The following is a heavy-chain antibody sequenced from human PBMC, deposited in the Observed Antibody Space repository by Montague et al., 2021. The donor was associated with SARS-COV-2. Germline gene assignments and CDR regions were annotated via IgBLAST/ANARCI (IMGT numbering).Heavy chain of an antibody. CDR2: VYYTGGT. CDR3: ARAGGGSSYNYYGLDV. J-gene: IGHJ6*02. CDR1: GGSINSFY. D-gene: IGHD2-15*01. V-gene: IGHV4-59*01. Sequence: SETLSLTCSISGGSINSFYWNWIRQSPGKGLEWIGYVYYTGGTNHNPSPKSRATISVDTSKNQFSLTVGSVTAADTAVYYCARAGGGSSYNYYGLDVWGQGTTVTVSS.